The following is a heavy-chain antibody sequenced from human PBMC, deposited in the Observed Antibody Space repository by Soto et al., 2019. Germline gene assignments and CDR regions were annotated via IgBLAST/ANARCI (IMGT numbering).Heavy chain of an antibody. CDR1: GGSISSGGYS. V-gene: IGHV4-30-2*01. CDR3: ARAGGSGQLRGKYNWFDP. CDR2: IYHSGST. Sequence: PSETLSLTCAVSGGSISSGGYSWSWIRQPPGKGLEWIGYIYHSGSTYYNPSLKSRVTISVDRSKNQFSLKLSSVTAADTAVYYCARAGGSGQLRGKYNWFDPWGQGTLVTVSS. D-gene: IGHD2-15*01. J-gene: IGHJ5*02.